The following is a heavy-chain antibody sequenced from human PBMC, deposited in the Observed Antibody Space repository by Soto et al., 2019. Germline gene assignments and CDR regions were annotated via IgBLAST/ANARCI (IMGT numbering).Heavy chain of an antibody. CDR2: IDPSDSQT. CDR1: GYSFAGYW. CDR3: ARQIYDSDTGPNFQYYFES. Sequence: PGESLKISCKASGYSFAGYWITWVRQKPGKGLEWMGRIDPSDSQTYYSPSFRGHVTISATKSITTVFLQWSSLRASDTAMYYCARQIYDSDTGPNFQYYFESWGQGTQVTVYS. J-gene: IGHJ4*02. D-gene: IGHD3-22*01. V-gene: IGHV5-10-1*01.